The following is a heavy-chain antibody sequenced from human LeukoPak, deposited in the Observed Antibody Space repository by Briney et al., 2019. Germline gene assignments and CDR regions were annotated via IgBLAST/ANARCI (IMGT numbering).Heavy chain of an antibody. CDR1: GFTFSSYS. V-gene: IGHV3-21*01. CDR2: ISSSSSYI. CDR3: ARDPHDRYYFDY. J-gene: IGHJ4*02. Sequence: NSGGSLRLSCAASGFTFSSYSMNWVRQAPGKGLEWVSFISSSSSYIYYADSVKGRFTISRDNAKNSLYLQMNSLRAEDTAVYYCARDPHDRYYFDYWGQGTLVTVSS. D-gene: IGHD3-16*02.